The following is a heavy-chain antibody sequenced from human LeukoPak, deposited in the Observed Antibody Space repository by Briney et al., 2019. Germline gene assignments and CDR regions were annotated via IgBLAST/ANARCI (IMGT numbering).Heavy chain of an antibody. Sequence: PGGSLRLSCAASGFTFSSYAMHWVRQAPGKGLEWVAVISYDGSNKYYADSVKGRFTISRDNSKNTLYLQMNSLRAEDTAVYYCARSRIAARRYEVDYWGQGTLVTVSS. CDR3: ARSRIAARRYEVDY. CDR1: GFTFSSYA. CDR2: ISYDGSNK. J-gene: IGHJ4*02. D-gene: IGHD6-6*01. V-gene: IGHV3-30-3*01.